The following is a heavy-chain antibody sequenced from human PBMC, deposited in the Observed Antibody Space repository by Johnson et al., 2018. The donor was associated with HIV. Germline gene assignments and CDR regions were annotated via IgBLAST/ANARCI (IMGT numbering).Heavy chain of an antibody. CDR1: GFSFSDYY. J-gene: IGHJ3*02. D-gene: IGHD3-3*01. CDR2: ISSSGSTI. Sequence: QMLLVESGGGLVKPGGSLRLSCAASGFSFSDYYMSWIRQAPGKGLEWVSYISSSGSTIYYADSVVKGRFTISRDNAKNSVFLQMNSQRVEDTAIYYCARQPDNFWSSDAFDIWGQGTMVTVSS. CDR3: ARQPDNFWSSDAFDI. V-gene: IGHV3-11*04.